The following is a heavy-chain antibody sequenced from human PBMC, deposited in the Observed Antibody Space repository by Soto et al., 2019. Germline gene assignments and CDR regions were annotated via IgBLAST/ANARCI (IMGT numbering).Heavy chain of an antibody. CDR3: ARGSQWLVRGTP. CDR1: GYTFTGYY. Sequence: ASVKVSCKASGYTFTGYYMHWVRQAPGQGLEWMGWINPNSGGTIYAQKFQGRVTMTRDTSISTAYMELSRLRSDDTAVYYCARGSQWLVRGTPWGQGTLVTVSS. V-gene: IGHV1-2*02. CDR2: INPNSGGT. J-gene: IGHJ4*02. D-gene: IGHD6-19*01.